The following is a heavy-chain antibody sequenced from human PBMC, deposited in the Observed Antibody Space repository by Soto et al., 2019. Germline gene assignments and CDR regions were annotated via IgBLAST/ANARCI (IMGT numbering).Heavy chain of an antibody. CDR1: GGSVSSADWN. J-gene: IGHJ4*02. D-gene: IGHD3-16*01. V-gene: IGHV4-30-4*08. CDR3: TRGPSGVKVDF. Sequence: QVQLQESGPGLVKPSQTLSLTCTVSGGSVSSADWNWSWIRQSPGKGLEWIGHIYEGGRTYSNPSLMSRATISLDTSKNLFSLNLRSVTAADTAVYYCTRGPSGVKVDFWGQGLLVTVSS. CDR2: IYEGGRT.